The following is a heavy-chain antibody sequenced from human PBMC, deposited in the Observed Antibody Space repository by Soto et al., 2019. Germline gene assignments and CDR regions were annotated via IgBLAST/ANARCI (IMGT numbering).Heavy chain of an antibody. CDR2: INSDGSST. J-gene: IGHJ6*02. D-gene: IGHD2-8*01. CDR3: AREYRGLMVYASTLRVYGMDV. Sequence: TGGSLRLSCAASGFTFSSCWMHWVRQAPGKGLVWVSRINSDGSSTSYADSVKGRFTISRDNAKNTLYLQMNSLRAEDTAVYYCAREYRGLMVYASTLRVYGMDVWGQGTTVTVSS. CDR1: GFTFSSCW. V-gene: IGHV3-74*01.